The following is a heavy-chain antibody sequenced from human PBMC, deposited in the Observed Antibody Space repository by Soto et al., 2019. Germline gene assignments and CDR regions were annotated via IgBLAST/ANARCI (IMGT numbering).Heavy chain of an antibody. CDR2: IIPLFGTA. Sequence: QVQLVQSGAEVKKPGSSVKVSCKASGGTFNNYAISWVRQAPGQGLEWMGGIIPLFGTANYAQKFEGRVTITADNSADTAYMELSSLKSEDTAVYYCARLIGEGYSGTYALDYWGQGTLVTVSS. D-gene: IGHD1-26*01. V-gene: IGHV1-69*06. CDR3: ARLIGEGYSGTYALDY. J-gene: IGHJ4*02. CDR1: GGTFNNYA.